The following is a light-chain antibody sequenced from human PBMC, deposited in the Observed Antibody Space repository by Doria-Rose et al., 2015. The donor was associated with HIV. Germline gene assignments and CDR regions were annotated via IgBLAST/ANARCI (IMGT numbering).Light chain of an antibody. CDR3: FSYAGPYTVGV. CDR1: SSDVGNYNH. Sequence: QSVLIPPRSVAGSPVQPVSISCTGSSSDVGNYNHVSWYQQHPGKAPKLVICDVTKRPSGVPDRFSGSKSGSTASLTISGLQAEDEAAYYCFSYAGPYTVGVFGSGTQVTVL. V-gene: IGLV2-11*01. J-gene: IGLJ1*01. CDR2: DVT.